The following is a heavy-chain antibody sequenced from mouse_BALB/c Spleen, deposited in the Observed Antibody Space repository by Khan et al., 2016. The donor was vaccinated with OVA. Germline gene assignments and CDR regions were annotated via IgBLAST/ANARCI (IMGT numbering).Heavy chain of an antibody. V-gene: IGHV1-4*01. Sequence: QVQLQQSGAELARPGASVKMSCKASGYTFTSYTMHWVKQRPGQGLEWIGYINPSSGYTNYNQKFKDKATLTADKSSSTAYMQLSSLTSEDSAVYYCSRWTPYCYDAWFAYWGQGTLVTVSA. CDR2: INPSSGYT. J-gene: IGHJ3*01. CDR1: GYTFTSYT. D-gene: IGHD2-12*01. CDR3: SRWTPYCYDAWFAY.